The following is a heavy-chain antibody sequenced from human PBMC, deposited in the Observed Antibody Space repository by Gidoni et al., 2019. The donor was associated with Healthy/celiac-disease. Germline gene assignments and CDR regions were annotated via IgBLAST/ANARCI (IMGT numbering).Heavy chain of an antibody. J-gene: IGHJ2*01. Sequence: PGKGLEWIGYIYYSGSTNYNPSLKSRVTISVDTSKNQFSLKLSSVTAADTAVYYCARDPWYYDSSGYFDLWGRGTLVTVSS. CDR3: ARDPWYYDSSGYFDL. V-gene: IGHV4-59*01. CDR2: IYYSGST. D-gene: IGHD3-22*01.